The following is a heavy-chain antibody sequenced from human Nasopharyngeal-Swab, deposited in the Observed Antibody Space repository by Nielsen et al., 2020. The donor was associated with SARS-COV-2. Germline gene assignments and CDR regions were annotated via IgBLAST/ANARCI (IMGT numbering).Heavy chain of an antibody. D-gene: IGHD3-3*01. J-gene: IGHJ4*02. Sequence: SLKISCAASGFTFDDYAMHWVRQAPGKGLEWVSGISWNSGSTGYADSVKGRFTISRDNAKNSLYLQMNSLRAEDTALYYCAKGVKYDFWSGTGGDWGQGTLVTVSS. CDR2: ISWNSGST. V-gene: IGHV3-9*01. CDR1: GFTFDDYA. CDR3: AKGVKYDFWSGTGGD.